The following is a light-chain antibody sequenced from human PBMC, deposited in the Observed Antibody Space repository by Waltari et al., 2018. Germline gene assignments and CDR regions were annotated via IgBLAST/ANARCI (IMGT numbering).Light chain of an antibody. CDR1: QGIRAD. J-gene: IGKJ2*03. CDR3: LKHNSQRRS. V-gene: IGKV1-17*01. Sequence: DIQMTQSPSSLSAFVGDRVTITCRASQGIRADLCWYQQKPGQAPKRLIYGASTLQSGVPSRFSGSGFRTEVTLTIYSLHPEDFATYYSLKHNSQRRSFDQGTQVEIK. CDR2: GAS.